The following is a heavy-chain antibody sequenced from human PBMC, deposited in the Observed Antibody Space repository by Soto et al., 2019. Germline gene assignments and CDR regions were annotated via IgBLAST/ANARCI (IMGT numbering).Heavy chain of an antibody. CDR2: ITINGTT. V-gene: IGHV4-4*07. CDR3: ARETGENWTYEAH. D-gene: IGHD1-7*01. Sequence: SETLSLTCRVSGAYISDFSWSWIRQPAGKGLEWLGRITINGTTKNNPSFKSRVTMSIDTSRNHFSLNLQSATAADTALYYCARETGENWTYEAHWGPGTLFTVSS. CDR1: GAYISDFS. J-gene: IGHJ1*01.